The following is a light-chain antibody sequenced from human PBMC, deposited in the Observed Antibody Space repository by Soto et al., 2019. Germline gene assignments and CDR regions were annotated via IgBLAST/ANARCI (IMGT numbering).Light chain of an antibody. CDR2: KAS. Sequence: DIQITQSPSTLSASVGDRVTITCRASQSISSWLAWYQQKTGKAPMLLIYKASSLESGVPSRFTGGGSAKEVTLTISTLQPDDFATYYCQQYNSLPLTFGGGTKVDI. J-gene: IGKJ4*01. CDR3: QQYNSLPLT. V-gene: IGKV1-5*03. CDR1: QSISSW.